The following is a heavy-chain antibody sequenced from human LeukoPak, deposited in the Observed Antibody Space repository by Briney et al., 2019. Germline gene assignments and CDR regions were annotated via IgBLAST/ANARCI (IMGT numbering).Heavy chain of an antibody. CDR2: ISWDGGST. CDR1: GFTFDDYA. V-gene: IGHV3-43D*04. J-gene: IGHJ5*02. D-gene: IGHD2-2*01. CDR3: AKGYCSSTSCPFDP. Sequence: PGGSLRLSCAASGFTFDDYAMHWVRQAPGKGLEWVSLISWDGGSTYYADSVKGRFTISRDNSKNSLYLQMNSLRAEDTALYYCAKGYCSSTSCPFDPWGQGTLVTASS.